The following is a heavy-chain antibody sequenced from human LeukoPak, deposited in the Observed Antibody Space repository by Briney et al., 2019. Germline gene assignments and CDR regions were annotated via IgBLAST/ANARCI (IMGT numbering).Heavy chain of an antibody. D-gene: IGHD3-22*01. J-gene: IGHJ4*02. CDR1: GFTFSSYA. CDR2: ISGSGGST. V-gene: IGHV3-23*01. Sequence: GGSLRLSCTASGFTFSSYAMSWVRQAPGKGLEWVSAISGSGGSTYYADSVKGRFTISRDNSKSTLFLQMNSLRAEDTAVYYCAKSSYYDSSGYYREYYFDYWGQGTLVTVSS. CDR3: AKSSYYDSSGYYREYYFDY.